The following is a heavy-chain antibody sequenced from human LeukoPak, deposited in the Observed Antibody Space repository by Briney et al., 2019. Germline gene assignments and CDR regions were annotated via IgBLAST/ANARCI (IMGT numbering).Heavy chain of an antibody. CDR1: GFNFSIYS. CDR2: ITRSSTTI. D-gene: IGHD3-10*01. Sequence: PGGSLRLSCAASGFNFSIYSMNWVRQAPGKGLEWVSYITRSSTTIYYADSVKGRFTISRDNAKNSLYLQMNSLRAEDTAVYYCARDGSGEWPIGYWGQGTLVTVSS. J-gene: IGHJ4*02. V-gene: IGHV3-48*01. CDR3: ARDGSGEWPIGY.